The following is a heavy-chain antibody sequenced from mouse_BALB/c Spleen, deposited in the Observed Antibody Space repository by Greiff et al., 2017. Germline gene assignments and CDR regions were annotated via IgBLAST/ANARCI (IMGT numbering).Heavy chain of an antibody. CDR3: ARGYYDSSWFAY. V-gene: IGHV5-6-5*01. CDR1: GFTFSSYA. CDR2: ISSGGST. Sequence: EVNVVESGGGLVKPGGSLKLSCAASGFTFSSYAMSWVRQTPEKRLEWVASISSGGSTYYPDSVKGRFTISRDNARNILYLQMSSLRSEDTAMYYCARGYYDSSWFAYWGQGTLVTVSA. J-gene: IGHJ3*01. D-gene: IGHD2-4*01.